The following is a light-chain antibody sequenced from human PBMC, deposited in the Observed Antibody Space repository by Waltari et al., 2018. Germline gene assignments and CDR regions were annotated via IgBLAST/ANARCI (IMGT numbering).Light chain of an antibody. Sequence: QSVLTQPPSVSGAPGQRVTISCTGTSSDVGSYNFVSWYQQHPDKAPKLLIYDVNKRPSGVPDRFSGSKSGNTASLTISGLRTEDEADYYCCSYAGGSAFVFGTGTKITVL. CDR2: DVN. J-gene: IGLJ1*01. CDR1: SSDVGSYNF. V-gene: IGLV2-11*01. CDR3: CSYAGGSAFV.